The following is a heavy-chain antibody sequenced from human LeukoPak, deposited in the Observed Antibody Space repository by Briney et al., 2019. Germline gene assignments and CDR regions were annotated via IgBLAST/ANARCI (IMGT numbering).Heavy chain of an antibody. CDR2: IIPILGIA. D-gene: IGHD2-2*01. J-gene: IGHJ4*02. CDR1: GYTFTGYY. CDR3: ARVGHCSSTSCPYTDY. Sequence: SVKVSCKASGYTFTGYYMHWVRQAPGQGLEWMGRIIPILGIANYAQKFQGRVTITADKSTSTAYMELSSLRSEDTAAYYCARVGHCSSTSCPYTDYWGQGTLVTVSS. V-gene: IGHV1-69*04.